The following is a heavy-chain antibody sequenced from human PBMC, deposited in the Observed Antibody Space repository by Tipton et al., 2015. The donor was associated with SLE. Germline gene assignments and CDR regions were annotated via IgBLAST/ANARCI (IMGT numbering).Heavy chain of an antibody. J-gene: IGHJ1*01. Sequence: LVQSGATVKISCKVYGYTFTDYYMHWVQQAPGKGIDWMGLVDPEDGETIYAKKFQGRVTITADTSTDTAYMELSSLRSEDTAVYYCATEGSGSPGYFQHWGQGTLVTVSS. CDR3: ATEGSGSPGYFQH. V-gene: IGHV1-69-2*01. D-gene: IGHD3-10*01. CDR1: GYTFTDYY. CDR2: VDPEDGET.